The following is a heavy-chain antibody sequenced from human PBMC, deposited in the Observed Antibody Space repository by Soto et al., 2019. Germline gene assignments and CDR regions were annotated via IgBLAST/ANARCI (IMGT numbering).Heavy chain of an antibody. CDR3: AREPLSIHADGLAP. J-gene: IGHJ5*02. CDR2: ITPVFGSV. Sequence: QVRLIQSGPQVRKPGPSVGAFCGPSGRLSAAFNFPGVDRPLGRGLGWMGKITPVFGSVRYRQKFQGRLTITADRSTGTSHMELSDLRLDDSAVYFCAREPLSIHADGLAPWGQGTLVTVSS. CDR1: GRLSAAF. V-gene: IGHV1-69*18.